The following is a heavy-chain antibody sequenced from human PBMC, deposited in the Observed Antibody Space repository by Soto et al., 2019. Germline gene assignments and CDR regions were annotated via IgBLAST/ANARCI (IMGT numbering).Heavy chain of an antibody. V-gene: IGHV3-21*01. CDR1: GFTFSSYS. CDR3: ARDDCSGGSCSHAFDI. J-gene: IGHJ3*02. CDR2: ISSSSSYI. Sequence: EVQLVESGGGLVKPGGSLRLSCAASGFTFSSYSMNWVRQAPGKGLEWGSSISSSSSYIYYADSVKGRFTISRDNAKNSLYLQMNSLRAEDTAVYYCARDDCSGGSCSHAFDIWGQGTMVTVSS. D-gene: IGHD2-15*01.